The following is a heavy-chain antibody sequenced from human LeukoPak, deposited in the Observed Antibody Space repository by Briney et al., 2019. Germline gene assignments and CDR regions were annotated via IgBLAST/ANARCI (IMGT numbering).Heavy chain of an antibody. D-gene: IGHD3-22*01. Sequence: PGGSLRLSCAASGFTFSSYAMSWVRQAPGKGLEWVSAISGSGGSTYYADSVKGRVTISRDNSKNTLYLQMNSLRAEDTAVYYCAKDSYDSSGSRYDYWGQGTLVTVSS. CDR2: ISGSGGST. CDR1: GFTFSSYA. J-gene: IGHJ4*02. CDR3: AKDSYDSSGSRYDY. V-gene: IGHV3-23*01.